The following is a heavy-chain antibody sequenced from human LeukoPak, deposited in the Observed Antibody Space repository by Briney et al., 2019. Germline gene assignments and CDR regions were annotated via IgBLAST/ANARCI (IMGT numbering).Heavy chain of an antibody. CDR3: ARDPTIGWYYFDY. CDR2: IYTSGST. D-gene: IGHD2-15*01. Sequence: SETLSLTCTVSGGSISSYYWSWIRQPAGKGLEWIGRIYTSGSTNYNPSLKSRATMSVDTSKNQFSLKLSSVTAADTAVYYCARDPTIGWYYFDYWGQGTLVTVSS. V-gene: IGHV4-4*07. J-gene: IGHJ4*02. CDR1: GGSISSYY.